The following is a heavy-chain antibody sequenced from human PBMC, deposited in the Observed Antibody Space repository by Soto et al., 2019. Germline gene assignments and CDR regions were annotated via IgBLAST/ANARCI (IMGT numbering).Heavy chain of an antibody. CDR3: AKDGGGCTNGVCYTSYYYMDV. Sequence: HPGGSLRLSCAASGFTFSSYWMSWVRQAPGKGLEWVSNIKEDGSDTYYVDSVKGRFTASRDNAKNSLYLQMNSLRAEDTAVYYCAKDGGGCTNGVCYTSYYYMDVWGKRTTVTVSS. J-gene: IGHJ6*03. D-gene: IGHD2-8*01. V-gene: IGHV3-7*03. CDR1: GFTFSSYW. CDR2: IKEDGSDT.